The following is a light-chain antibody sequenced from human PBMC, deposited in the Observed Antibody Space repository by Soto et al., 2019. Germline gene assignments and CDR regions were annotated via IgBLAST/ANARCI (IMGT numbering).Light chain of an antibody. J-gene: IGKJ5*01. CDR1: QGISSY. V-gene: IGKV1-9*01. CDR2: AAS. Sequence: DIQLTQSPSFLSASVGDRVTITCRASQGISSYLAWYQQKPGKAPKLLIYAASTLQSGVPSRFSGSGSGTEFPLTIRSLQPEDFATYYCQPLDSYSTFGQGTRLEIK. CDR3: QPLDSYST.